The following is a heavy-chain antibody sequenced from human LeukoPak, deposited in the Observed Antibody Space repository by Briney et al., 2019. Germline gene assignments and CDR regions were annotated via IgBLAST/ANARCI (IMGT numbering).Heavy chain of an antibody. D-gene: IGHD3-22*01. J-gene: IGHJ4*02. V-gene: IGHV3-23*01. Sequence: PGGSLRLSCAASGFTFSSYAMSWVRQAPGKGLEWVSAISGSGGSTYYADSVKGRFTISRVNSKNTLYLQMNSLRAEDTAVYYCAKDGPSSFYYDSSGYTCFDYWGQGTLVTVSS. CDR3: AKDGPSSFYYDSSGYTCFDY. CDR2: ISGSGGST. CDR1: GFTFSSYA.